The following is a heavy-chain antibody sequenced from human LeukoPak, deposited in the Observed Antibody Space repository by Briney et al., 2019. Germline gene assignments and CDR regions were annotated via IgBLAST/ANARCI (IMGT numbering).Heavy chain of an antibody. CDR3: AKDAHTAMALDI. D-gene: IGHD5-18*01. CDR1: EFTFSSYG. V-gene: IGHV3-33*06. J-gene: IGHJ3*02. Sequence: GGSLRLSCAASEFTFSSYGMHWVRQAPGKGLEWVAVMWYDGSNKYYADSVKGRFTISRDNSKNTLYLQMNSLRAEDTAVYYCAKDAHTAMALDIWGQGTVVTVSS. CDR2: MWYDGSNK.